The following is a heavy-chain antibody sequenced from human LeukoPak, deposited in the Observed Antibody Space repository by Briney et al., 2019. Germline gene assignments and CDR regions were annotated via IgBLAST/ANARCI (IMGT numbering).Heavy chain of an antibody. CDR3: AGGRSGTYYDY. Sequence: GGSLRLSCAASGFTFSSYWMHWVRQAPGKGLVWVSRINSDGSSTSYADSVKGRFTISRDNAENTLYLQMNSLRADDTAVYYCAGGRSGTYYDYWGQGTLVTVSS. J-gene: IGHJ4*02. CDR2: INSDGSST. CDR1: GFTFSSYW. V-gene: IGHV3-74*01. D-gene: IGHD1-26*01.